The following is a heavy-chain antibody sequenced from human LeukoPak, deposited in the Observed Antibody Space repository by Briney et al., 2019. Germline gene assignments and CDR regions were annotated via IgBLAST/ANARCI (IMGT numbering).Heavy chain of an antibody. CDR3: ARVYEWLRFGYYFDY. J-gene: IGHJ4*02. CDR1: GGSFSGYY. D-gene: IGHD5-12*01. Sequence: PSETLSLTCAVYGGSFSGYYWSWIRQPPGKGLEWIGEINHSGGTNYNPSLKSRVTISVDTSKNQFSLKLSSVTAADTAVYYCARVYEWLRFGYYFDYWGQGTLVTVSS. V-gene: IGHV4-34*01. CDR2: INHSGGT.